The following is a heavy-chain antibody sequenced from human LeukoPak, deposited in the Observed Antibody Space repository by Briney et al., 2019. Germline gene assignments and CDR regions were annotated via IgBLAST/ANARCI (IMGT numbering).Heavy chain of an antibody. D-gene: IGHD2-21*01. V-gene: IGHV3-74*01. CDR2: IKSDDSST. J-gene: IGHJ4*02. Sequence: PGGSLRLSCAASGFTFSSYWMHWVRQAPGKGLVWVSRIKSDDSSTDYADSVKGRFTISRDNAKNTLYLQMNSLRVEDMAVYYCTVIRPDYWGRGTLVTVSP. CDR1: GFTFSSYW. CDR3: TVIRPDY.